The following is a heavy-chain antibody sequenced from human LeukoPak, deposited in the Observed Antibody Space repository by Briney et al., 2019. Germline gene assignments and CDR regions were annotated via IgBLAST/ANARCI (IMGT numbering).Heavy chain of an antibody. Sequence: SETLSLTCTVSGGSISSSSYYWGWIRQSPGKGLEWIGSIYHSGSTYYSPSLKSRVTISVDTSKNQFSLKLSSVTAADTAVYYCVYYYGSGSVEYWGQGTLVTVSS. CDR2: IYHSGST. J-gene: IGHJ4*02. D-gene: IGHD3-10*01. V-gene: IGHV4-39*01. CDR1: GGSISSSSYY. CDR3: VYYYGSGSVEY.